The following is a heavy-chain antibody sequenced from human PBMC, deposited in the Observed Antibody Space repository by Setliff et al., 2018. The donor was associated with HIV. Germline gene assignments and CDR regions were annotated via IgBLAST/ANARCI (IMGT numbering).Heavy chain of an antibody. J-gene: IGHJ6*03. Sequence: ASVKVSCKASGYTFTDCYMHWVRQAPGQGLEWMGWINPNSGGTNYAQKFQGRVTMTRDTSISTAYMELSRLRSDDTAVYYCARDAGHIVVVVAAYYYYMDVWGKGTTVTVSS. D-gene: IGHD2-15*01. CDR3: ARDAGHIVVVVAAYYYYMDV. CDR1: GYTFTDCY. V-gene: IGHV1-2*02. CDR2: INPNSGGT.